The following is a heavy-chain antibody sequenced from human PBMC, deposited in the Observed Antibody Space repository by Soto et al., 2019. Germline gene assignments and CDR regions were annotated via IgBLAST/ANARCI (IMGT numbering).Heavy chain of an antibody. J-gene: IGHJ4*02. CDR2: AYGSDDK. CDR3: VRRYDPYYFDY. V-gene: IGHV2-5*04. Sequence: QITLQESGPTLVKPTQTLTLTCTFSGFSLTTSAVAVGWIRQPPGKALEWLAIAYGSDDKVYNPSLKSRLSITKDNSKKQVVLTLTDMDPVDTVTYFGVRRYDPYYFDYWGQGTLVTVSS. CDR1: GFSLTTSAVA. D-gene: IGHD1-1*01.